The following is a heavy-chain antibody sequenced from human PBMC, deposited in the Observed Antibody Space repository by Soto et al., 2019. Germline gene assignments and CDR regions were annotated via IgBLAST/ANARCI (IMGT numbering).Heavy chain of an antibody. V-gene: IGHV4-39*01. D-gene: IGHD3-22*01. CDR3: ARRLYYDSSGFEGGGMDV. Sequence: LETLPLTCTVSGVSISSYYWVLIRQPPGKGLEWIGSIYYSGSTYYNPSLKSRVTISVDTSKNQFSLKLSSVTAADTAVYYCARRLYYDSSGFEGGGMDVWGQGTTVTVSS. CDR1: GVSISSYY. CDR2: IYYSGST. J-gene: IGHJ6*02.